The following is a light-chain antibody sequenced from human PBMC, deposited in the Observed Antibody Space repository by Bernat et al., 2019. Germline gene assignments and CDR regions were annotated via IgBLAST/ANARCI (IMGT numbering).Light chain of an antibody. V-gene: IGKV3-20*01. J-gene: IGKJ2*01. CDR3: QQYGNSPMYT. CDR2: DTS. CDR1: QSVSSRF. Sequence: EIVLTQSPGTLSLSPGDRATLSCRASQSVSSRFFAWYQQKPGQAPRLLIYDTSTRANGIPDRFSGSGSGTDFTLTIRRLEPEEFAVYFCQQYGNSPMYTFGQGTNLEIK.